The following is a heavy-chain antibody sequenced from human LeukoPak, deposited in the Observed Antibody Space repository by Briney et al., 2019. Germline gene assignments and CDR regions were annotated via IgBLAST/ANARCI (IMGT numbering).Heavy chain of an antibody. CDR1: GFTFSTYS. J-gene: IGHJ4*02. D-gene: IGHD3-10*01. CDR3: ARLRGYYGSGSYFPDY. Sequence: GGSLRLSCAASGFTFSTYSMNWVRQAPGKGLGWVSYISSSSSTIFYADSVKGRFTISRDNAKNSLYLQMNSLRDEDTAVYYCARLRGYYGSGSYFPDYWGQGTLVTVSS. CDR2: ISSSSSTI. V-gene: IGHV3-48*02.